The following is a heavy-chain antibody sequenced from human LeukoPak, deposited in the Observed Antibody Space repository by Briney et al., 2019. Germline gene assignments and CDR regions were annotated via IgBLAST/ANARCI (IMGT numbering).Heavy chain of an antibody. D-gene: IGHD6-6*01. CDR3: ARDRARNYFDY. Sequence: GGSLGLSCAPSGFTFSRHGMHWVRQAPGKGLEWVAIISNDGSRKYYAHSVEGRFTISRDNSKNTLYLQMDSLRAEDTAVYYCARDRARNYFDYGGQGTLVTVSS. CDR1: GFTFSRHG. V-gene: IGHV3-30*03. CDR2: ISNDGSRK. J-gene: IGHJ4*02.